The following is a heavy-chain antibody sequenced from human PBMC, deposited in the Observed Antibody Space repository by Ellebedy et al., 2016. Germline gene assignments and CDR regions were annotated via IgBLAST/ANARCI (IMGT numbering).Heavy chain of an antibody. V-gene: IGHV3-21*01. Sequence: GGSLRLSXAASGFTFTSYDMNWVRQAPGKGLEWVSSISGSGTYIFYADSVKGRFTISRDNAKNSLYLQMNSLRAEDTAVYYCAREETEVEMATIAGRFNPWGQGTLVTVSS. D-gene: IGHD5-24*01. CDR2: ISGSGTYI. CDR3: AREETEVEMATIAGRFNP. J-gene: IGHJ5*02. CDR1: GFTFTSYD.